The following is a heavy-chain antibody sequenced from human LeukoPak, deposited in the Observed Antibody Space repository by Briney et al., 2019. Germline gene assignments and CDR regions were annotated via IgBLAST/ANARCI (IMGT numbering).Heavy chain of an antibody. CDR2: ISYDGSNK. J-gene: IGHJ6*02. V-gene: IGHV3-30*03. D-gene: IGHD4-17*01. Sequence: GGSLRLSCAASGFIFSSYGMHWVRQAPGKGLEWVAVISYDGSNKYYADSVKGRFTISRDNSKNTLYLQMNSLRAEDTAVYYCARGGRTTWHGMDVWGQGTTVTVSS. CDR3: ARGGRTTWHGMDV. CDR1: GFIFSSYG.